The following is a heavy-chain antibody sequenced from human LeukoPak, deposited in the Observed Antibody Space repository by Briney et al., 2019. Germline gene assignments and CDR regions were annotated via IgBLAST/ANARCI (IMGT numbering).Heavy chain of an antibody. J-gene: IGHJ4*02. CDR1: GYSISSGYY. D-gene: IGHD3-22*01. CDR2: IYHSGST. CDR3: ARGDDSSARWAYYFDY. Sequence: SETLSLTCTVSGYSISSGYYWGWIRQPPGKGLEWIGSIYHSGSTYYNPSLKSRVTISVDTSKNQFSLKLSSVTAADTAVYYCARGDDSSARWAYYFDYWGQGTLVTVSS. V-gene: IGHV4-38-2*02.